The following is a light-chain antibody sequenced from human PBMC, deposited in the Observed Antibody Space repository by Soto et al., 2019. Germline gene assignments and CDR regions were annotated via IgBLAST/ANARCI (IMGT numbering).Light chain of an antibody. V-gene: IGLV2-8*01. Sequence: QSALTHPPSASGSPGQSVTISCIGTSSDVGRYNYVSWYQHHPGKAPKLIIYEATKRPSGVPDRFSGSKSGNTASLTVSGLQADDEADYYCNSYVGSNNYVFGTGTKVTVI. CDR2: EAT. J-gene: IGLJ1*01. CDR3: NSYVGSNNYV. CDR1: SSDVGRYNY.